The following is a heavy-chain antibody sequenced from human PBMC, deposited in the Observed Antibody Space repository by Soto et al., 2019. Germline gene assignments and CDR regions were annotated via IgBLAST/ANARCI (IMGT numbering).Heavy chain of an antibody. CDR2: IYYSGST. J-gene: IGHJ6*03. CDR3: ARDAGVGYYYYYYMDV. Sequence: PSETLSLTCTVSGDSISSYYWSWIRQPPGKGLEWIGYIYYSGSTNYNPSLKSRVTISVDTSKNQFSLKLSSVTAADTAVYYCARDAGVGYYYYYYMDVWGKGTMVTVSS. V-gene: IGHV4-59*01. CDR1: GDSISSYY. D-gene: IGHD2-8*01.